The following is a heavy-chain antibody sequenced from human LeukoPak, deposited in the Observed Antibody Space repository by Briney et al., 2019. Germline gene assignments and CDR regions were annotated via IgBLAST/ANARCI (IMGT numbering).Heavy chain of an antibody. CDR3: AREGEGGSYPFDY. CDR2: VNSDGSST. J-gene: IGHJ4*02. D-gene: IGHD1-26*01. V-gene: IGHV3-74*01. CDR1: GFTFSSYW. Sequence: GGSLRLSCAASGFTFSSYWMHWVRQAPGKGLVWVSRVNSDGSSTSYADSVKGRFTISRDNAKNTLYLQMNSLRAEDTAVYYCAREGEGGSYPFDYSGQGTLVTVSS.